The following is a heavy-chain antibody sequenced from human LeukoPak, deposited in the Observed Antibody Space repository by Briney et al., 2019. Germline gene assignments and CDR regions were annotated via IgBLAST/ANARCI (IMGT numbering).Heavy chain of an antibody. CDR1: GDSISSYY. D-gene: IGHD4-17*01. J-gene: IGHJ3*02. CDR2: IYYSGST. CDR3: ARTTYGDDAFEI. Sequence: SETLSLTCTVSGDSISSYYWSWIRQPPERGLEWIGYIYYSGSTHYNPSLKSRVTLSVDTSKNHFSLKVTPVTAADTAVYFCARTTYGDDAFEIWSQGTMVTVSS. V-gene: IGHV4-59*01.